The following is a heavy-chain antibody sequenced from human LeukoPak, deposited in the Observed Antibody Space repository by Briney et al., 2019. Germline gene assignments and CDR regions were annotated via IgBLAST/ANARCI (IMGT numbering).Heavy chain of an antibody. D-gene: IGHD5-18*01. V-gene: IGHV4-59*01. Sequence: PSETLSLTCTVSGGSISGYYWSWIRQSPGKGLEWIGYIYYSGSTNYNPSLKSRVTISVDTSKNQFSLKLSSVTAADTAVYYCARVRTAFDYWGQGALVTVSS. J-gene: IGHJ4*02. CDR1: GGSISGYY. CDR2: IYYSGST. CDR3: ARVRTAFDY.